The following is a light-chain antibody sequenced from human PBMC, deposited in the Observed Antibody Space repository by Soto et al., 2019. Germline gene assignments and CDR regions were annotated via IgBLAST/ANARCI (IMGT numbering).Light chain of an antibody. CDR1: QDISSW. Sequence: DLQMTQSPSSVSASVGDRVTITCRASQDISSWLAWYQQKPGKAPKILIYAASTLQSGVPSRFSGSGSGTDFTLIISSLQPEDSATYYCQQANTFPLFGGGTKVEIK. J-gene: IGKJ4*01. V-gene: IGKV1-12*01. CDR3: QQANTFPL. CDR2: AAS.